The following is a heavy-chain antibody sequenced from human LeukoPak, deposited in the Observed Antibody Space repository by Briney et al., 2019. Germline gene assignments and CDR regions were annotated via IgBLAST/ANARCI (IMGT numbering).Heavy chain of an antibody. CDR3: AKDEVPSGGWLAS. V-gene: IGHV3-53*01. CDR1: GFSSSDIH. D-gene: IGHD3-10*01. Sequence: GGSMRLSCPVAGFSSSDIHMIWVRQAPGKGLEWVSAMYTGGTTYYADSVTGRFTISRDKSKNTLYLQMNSLRVEDTAVYCCAKDEVPSGGWLASWGQGTLVTVSS. J-gene: IGHJ4*02. CDR2: MYTGGTT.